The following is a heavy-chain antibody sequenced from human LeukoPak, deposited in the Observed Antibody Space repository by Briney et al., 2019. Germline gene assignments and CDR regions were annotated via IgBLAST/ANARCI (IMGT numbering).Heavy chain of an antibody. V-gene: IGHV3-21*01. CDR3: ARDFLDYGMDV. Sequence: PGGSLRLSCAASGFTFSSYSMNWVRQAPGKGLEWVSSISTSSSYIYYAESVKGRFTISRDNAKNSLYLQMNSLRAEDTAVYYCARDFLDYGMDVWGQGTTVTVSS. CDR2: ISTSSSYI. J-gene: IGHJ6*02. CDR1: GFTFSSYS.